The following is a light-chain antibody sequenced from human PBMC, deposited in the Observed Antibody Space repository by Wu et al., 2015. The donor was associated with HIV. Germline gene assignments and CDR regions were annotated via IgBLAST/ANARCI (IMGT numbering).Light chain of an antibody. Sequence: AIRLTQSPSSLSASTGDRVTITCRANETISSYLAWYQQKPGEAPKLLIYAASTLQSGVPSRFSGSGSGTDFTLTISSLQPDDLGSYFCQQYSTYSEMFGQGTKGGNQT. CDR3: QQYSTYSEM. V-gene: IGKV1-8*01. J-gene: IGKJ1*01. CDR1: ETISSY. CDR2: AAS.